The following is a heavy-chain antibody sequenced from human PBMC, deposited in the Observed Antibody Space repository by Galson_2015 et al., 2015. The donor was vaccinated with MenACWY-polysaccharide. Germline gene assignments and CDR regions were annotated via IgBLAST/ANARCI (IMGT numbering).Heavy chain of an antibody. CDR2: IKPDGSDK. J-gene: IGHJ4*02. Sequence: SLRLSCAASGFTFSTYWMSWVCQAPGKGLEWVANIKPDGSDKYYVDSVKGRFAISRDNAKNSLYLQMNGLRAEDTAIFFCARATDNGGWYPDYFDYWGQGALVTVSS. CDR1: GFTFSTYW. CDR3: ARATDNGGWYPDYFDY. V-gene: IGHV3-7*01. D-gene: IGHD6-19*01.